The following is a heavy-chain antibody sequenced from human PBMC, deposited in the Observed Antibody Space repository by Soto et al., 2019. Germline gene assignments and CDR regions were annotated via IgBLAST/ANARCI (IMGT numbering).Heavy chain of an antibody. J-gene: IGHJ4*02. CDR3: ASRSSGWYFDY. CDR1: GFTFSSYA. Sequence: EVQLLESGGGLVQPGGSLRLSCAASGFTFSSYAMSWVRQAPGKGLEWVSIISGSGGSTYYADSVKGRFTISRDKSKNTQYLQMNSLSADDTAVYYCASRSSGWYFDYWGQGTLVTVSS. V-gene: IGHV3-23*01. CDR2: ISGSGGST. D-gene: IGHD6-19*01.